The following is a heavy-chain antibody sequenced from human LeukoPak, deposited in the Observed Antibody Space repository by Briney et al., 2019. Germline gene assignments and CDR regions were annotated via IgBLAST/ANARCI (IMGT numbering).Heavy chain of an antibody. D-gene: IGHD3-22*01. CDR2: ISGSGGGT. CDR1: GFTFSSYA. Sequence: GGSLRLSCAASGFTFSSYAMSWVRQTPGKGLEWVSIISGSGGGTYYADSVKGRFTISRDNSKSTLYLQMNSLSAEDTPVYYCAKRAFDSSGYYPLLDYWGQGTLVTVSS. J-gene: IGHJ4*02. V-gene: IGHV3-23*01. CDR3: AKRAFDSSGYYPLLDY.